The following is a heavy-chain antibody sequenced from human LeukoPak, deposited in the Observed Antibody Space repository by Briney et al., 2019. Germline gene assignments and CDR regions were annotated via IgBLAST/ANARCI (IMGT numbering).Heavy chain of an antibody. Sequence: SETLSLTCTVSGGCISSYYWSWIRQPPGKGLEWIGYIYTSGSTNYNPSLKSRVTISVDTSKNQFSLKLSSVTAADTAVYYCARLVGAGFFDYWGQGTLVTVSS. CDR3: ARLVGAGFFDY. CDR1: GGCISSYY. V-gene: IGHV4-4*09. D-gene: IGHD1-26*01. CDR2: IYTSGST. J-gene: IGHJ4*02.